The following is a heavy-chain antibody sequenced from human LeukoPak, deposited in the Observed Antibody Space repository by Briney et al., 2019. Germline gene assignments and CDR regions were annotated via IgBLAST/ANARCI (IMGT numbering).Heavy chain of an antibody. CDR3: ARVQFQWFDP. CDR1: GFTFSSYA. V-gene: IGHV3-23*01. D-gene: IGHD6-19*01. CDR2: VSGSGSTT. Sequence: GGSQRLSCAASGFTFSSYAMSWVRQAPGKGLEWVSAVSGSGSTTYYARSVKGRFTISRDNAKNTLSLQMNNLRVEDTAVYYCARVQFQWFDPWGQGTLVTVSS. J-gene: IGHJ5*02.